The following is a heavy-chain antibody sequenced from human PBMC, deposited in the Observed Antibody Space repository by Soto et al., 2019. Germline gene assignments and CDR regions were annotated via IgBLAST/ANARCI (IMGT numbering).Heavy chain of an antibody. CDR3: ARLFDRTISPYYYYGMDD. Sequence: GGSLRLSCVGSGFTFRKYGMHWVRQAPGRGLEWVAVISPDGGNKYYGGSVKGRFAVSRDNSKGSLSLQMNSLRVEDTATYYFARLFDRTISPYYYYGMDDWGQGTMVTVSS. CDR2: ISPDGGNK. V-gene: IGHV3-30*03. CDR1: GFTFRKYG. J-gene: IGHJ6*02. D-gene: IGHD3-22*01.